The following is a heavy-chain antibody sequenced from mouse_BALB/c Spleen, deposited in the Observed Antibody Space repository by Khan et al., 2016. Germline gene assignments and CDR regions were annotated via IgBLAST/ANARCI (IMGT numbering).Heavy chain of an antibody. Sequence: VQLQQSGAELVKPGASVKLSCTASGFNIKDTYMHWVKQRPEQGLEWIGRIDPANVNTKYDPKFQGKATITADTSSNTAYLQLSSLTSEHTAVYYCTREGYYPYWGQGTTLTVSS. D-gene: IGHD2-3*01. CDR3: TREGYYPY. CDR2: IDPANVNT. CDR1: GFNIKDTY. V-gene: IGHV14-3*02. J-gene: IGHJ2*01.